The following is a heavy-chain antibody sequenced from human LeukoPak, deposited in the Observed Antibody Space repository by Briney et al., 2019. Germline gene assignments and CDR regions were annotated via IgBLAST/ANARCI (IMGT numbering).Heavy chain of an antibody. CDR1: GFTFSSYA. Sequence: GGSLRLSCAASGFTFSSYAMTWVRQAPGKGLEWVANINQYGTEKYYLDSVKGRFTISRDNAKNSLSLQMNSLRVEDTAVYYCAKLAKYFYGSETYYFFEHWGQGTPVTASS. J-gene: IGHJ4*02. CDR3: AKLAKYFYGSETYYFFEH. D-gene: IGHD3-10*01. CDR2: INQYGTEK. V-gene: IGHV3-7*01.